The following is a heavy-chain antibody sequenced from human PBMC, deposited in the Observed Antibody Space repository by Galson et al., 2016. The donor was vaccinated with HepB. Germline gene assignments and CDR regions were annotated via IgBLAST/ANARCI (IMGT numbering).Heavy chain of an antibody. CDR1: GDSVSSNSAN. J-gene: IGHJ4*02. Sequence: CAISGDSVSSNSANWHWIRQSPSRGLEWLGRTYYKSNWYYDYAVSVKSRITINPDTSKNQFSLQLNSVTPEDTAVYYCTSSSPFNTGTFDFWGQGTLFTVSS. V-gene: IGHV6-1*01. CDR2: TYYKSNWYY. CDR3: TSSSPFNTGTFDF. D-gene: IGHD1-26*01.